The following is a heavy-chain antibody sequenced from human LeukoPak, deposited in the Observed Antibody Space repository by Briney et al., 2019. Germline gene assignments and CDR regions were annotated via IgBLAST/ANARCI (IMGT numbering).Heavy chain of an antibody. V-gene: IGHV3-23*01. CDR1: GFTFSSYA. D-gene: IGHD2-15*01. Sequence: PGGSLRLSCAASGFTFSSYAMSWVRQAPGKGLEWVSAISGSGASTYHADSVKGRFTISRDNSKNTLYLQMNSLRAEDTAVYYCAKAPQYCSGGSCYSAYYYGMDVWGQGATVTVSS. CDR3: AKAPQYCSGGSCYSAYYYGMDV. J-gene: IGHJ6*02. CDR2: ISGSGAST.